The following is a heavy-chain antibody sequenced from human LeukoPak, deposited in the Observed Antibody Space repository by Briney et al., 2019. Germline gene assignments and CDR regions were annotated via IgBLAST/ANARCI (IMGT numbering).Heavy chain of an antibody. D-gene: IGHD6-6*01. J-gene: IGHJ4*02. CDR2: INTDGITT. CDR3: ATDRSSIAVRPH. CDR1: GFTFSSYW. Sequence: PGGSLRLSCAASGFTFSSYWMHWVRQAPGKGLMWVSRINTDGITTNYADSVKGRFTISRDNAKNTLYLQMNSLRAEDTVVYYCATDRSSIAVRPHWGQGTQVTVSS. V-gene: IGHV3-74*01.